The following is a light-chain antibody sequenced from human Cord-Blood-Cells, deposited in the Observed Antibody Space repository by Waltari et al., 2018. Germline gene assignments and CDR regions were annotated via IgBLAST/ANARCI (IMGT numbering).Light chain of an antibody. V-gene: IGKV4-1*01. CDR3: QQYDNLPPT. CDR2: WAS. CDR1: QSVLYSSNNKNY. Sequence: DIVMTQSPDSLAVSLGERATINCKSSQSVLYSSNNKNYLAWYQQKPGQPPKLLIYWASTRESGVPDRFSGSGSGTDFTLTISSLQPEDIATYYCQQYDNLPPTFGGGTKVEIK. J-gene: IGKJ4*01.